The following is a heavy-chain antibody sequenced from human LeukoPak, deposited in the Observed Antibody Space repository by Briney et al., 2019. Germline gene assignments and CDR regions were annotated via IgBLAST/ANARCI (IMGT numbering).Heavy chain of an antibody. V-gene: IGHV4-39*01. CDR3: ARPGKTDIFFDY. CDR1: GGSISSSRYY. Sequence: SETLSLTCTVSGGSISSSRYYWGWIRQPPGKGLEWIGSIYYSGSTYYNPYLKSRVTISVDTSKNQFSLKLSSVTAADTAVYYCARPGKTDIFFDYWGQGTLVTVSS. J-gene: IGHJ4*02. D-gene: IGHD3-9*01. CDR2: IYYSGST.